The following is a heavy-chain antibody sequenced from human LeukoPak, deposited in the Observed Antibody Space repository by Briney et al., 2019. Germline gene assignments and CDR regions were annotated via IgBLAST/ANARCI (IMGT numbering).Heavy chain of an antibody. CDR2: INPSGGIT. J-gene: IGHJ4*02. CDR3: SREQYYYDNSGYYDF. V-gene: IGHV1-46*01. Sequence: ASVKVSCKTSVYTFTNYALNSVRQAPGPGLECMGIINPSGGITSYAQKFQGRVTMTRDMSTRTVYMELRSPRSDDTAVYYCSREQYYYDNSGYYDFWGQGTQVTVSS. D-gene: IGHD3-22*01. CDR1: VYTFTNYA.